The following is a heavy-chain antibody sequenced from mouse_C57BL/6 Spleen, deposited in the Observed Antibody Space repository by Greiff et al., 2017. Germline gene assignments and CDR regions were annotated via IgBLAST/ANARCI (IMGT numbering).Heavy chain of an antibody. CDR1: GYTFTSYW. D-gene: IGHD3-2*02. V-gene: IGHV1-69*01. CDR2: IDPSDSYT. Sequence: QVQLQQSGAELVMPGASVKLSCKASGYTFTSYWMHWVKQRPGQGLEWIGEIDPSDSYTNYNQKFKGKSTLTVDKSSSTAYMQLSSLTSEDSAVYYCARAAQATSFAYWGQGTLVTVSA. J-gene: IGHJ3*01. CDR3: ARAAQATSFAY.